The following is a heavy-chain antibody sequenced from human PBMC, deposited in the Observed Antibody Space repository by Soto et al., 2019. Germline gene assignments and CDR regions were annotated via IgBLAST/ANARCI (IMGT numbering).Heavy chain of an antibody. J-gene: IGHJ5*02. CDR1: GYTFSNYG. CDR3: ARDTPGEGAAMFDL. D-gene: IGHD3-10*01. Sequence: QVQLVQSGAEVKKPGASVKVSCKASGYTFSNYGISWVRQAPGQGLEWMGWISAYNGNIKFAQKVQGRVTMTTDTFPSTAYMALRSLRSDDTAVYYCARDTPGEGAAMFDLWGQGTLVTVSS. CDR2: ISAYNGNI. V-gene: IGHV1-18*01.